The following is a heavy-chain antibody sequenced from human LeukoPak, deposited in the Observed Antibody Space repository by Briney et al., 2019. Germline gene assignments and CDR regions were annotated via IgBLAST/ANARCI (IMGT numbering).Heavy chain of an antibody. Sequence: GGSLRLSCAASGFTFSSYAMSWVRQAPGKGLEWVSAISGSGRTTHYADSVKGRFTLSRDNSKNTLYLQMNSLRAEDTAVYYCAKDQGGSSGWSDYWGQGTLVTVSS. J-gene: IGHJ4*02. D-gene: IGHD6-19*01. CDR2: ISGSGRTT. V-gene: IGHV3-23*01. CDR3: AKDQGGSSGWSDY. CDR1: GFTFSSYA.